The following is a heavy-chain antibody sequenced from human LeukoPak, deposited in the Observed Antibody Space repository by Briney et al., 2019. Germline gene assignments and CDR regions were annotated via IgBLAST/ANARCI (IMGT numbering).Heavy chain of an antibody. CDR2: IYYSGST. Sequence: SETLSLTCTVSGGSISSYYWSWIRQPPGKGLEWIGYIYYSGSTNYNPSLKSRVTISVDTSKNQFSLKLSSVTAADTAVYYCARHLRDDYVSAFDIWGQGTMVTVSS. CDR3: ARHLRDDYVSAFDI. D-gene: IGHD3-16*01. J-gene: IGHJ3*02. V-gene: IGHV4-59*08. CDR1: GGSISSYY.